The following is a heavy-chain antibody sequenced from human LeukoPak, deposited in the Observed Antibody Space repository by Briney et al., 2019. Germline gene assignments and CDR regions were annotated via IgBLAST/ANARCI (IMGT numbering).Heavy chain of an antibody. CDR3: ARGGGDDFWSGYPSYYYYMDV. D-gene: IGHD3-3*01. CDR2: ISAYNGNT. Sequence: ASVKVSCKASGYTFTSYGISWVRQAPGQGLEWMGWISAYNGNTNYAQKLQGRVTMTTDTSTSTAYMELGSLRSDDTAVYYCARGGGDDFWSGYPSYYYYMDVWGKGTTVTVSS. V-gene: IGHV1-18*01. J-gene: IGHJ6*03. CDR1: GYTFTSYG.